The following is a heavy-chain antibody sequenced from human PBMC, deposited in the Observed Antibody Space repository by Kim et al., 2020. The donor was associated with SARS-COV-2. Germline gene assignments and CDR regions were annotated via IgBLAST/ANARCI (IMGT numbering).Heavy chain of an antibody. D-gene: IGHD6-6*01. V-gene: IGHV4-31*02. Sequence: YYNPSLKSRVTISVDTSKNQFSLKLSSVTAADTAVYYCARVARPQAPHVLWGQGTLVTVSS. CDR3: ARVARPQAPHVL. J-gene: IGHJ4*02.